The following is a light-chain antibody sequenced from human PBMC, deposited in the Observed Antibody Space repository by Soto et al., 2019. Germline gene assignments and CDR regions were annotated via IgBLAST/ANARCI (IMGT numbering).Light chain of an antibody. CDR1: QSVSSSY. V-gene: IGKV3-20*01. Sequence: EIVLTQSPGTLSLSPGERATLSCRASQSVSSSYFACYQKKPGQAPRLLIYGASSRATGIPNRFSGRGSAKDFPLTISRLEPEDFAVYYWQQYGRSPWTFGQGTKVEIK. CDR2: GAS. J-gene: IGKJ1*01. CDR3: QQYGRSPWT.